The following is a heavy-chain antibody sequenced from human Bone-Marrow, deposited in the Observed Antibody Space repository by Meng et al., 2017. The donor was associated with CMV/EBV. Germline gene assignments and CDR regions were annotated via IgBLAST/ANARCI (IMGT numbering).Heavy chain of an antibody. CDR1: GLTFCSCG. CDR3: AKDPGSGYWVY. Sequence: VRLGQSGGGGVQPGGCPRLACAASGLTFCSCGMHWVRQAPGKGLEWVSARSAAGGNTYYADSVKGRFTVSRDNSKNIMYLQMNNLRGDDTARYYCAKDPGSGYWVYWGQGTLVTVSS. CDR2: RSAAGGNT. V-gene: IGHV3-23*04. D-gene: IGHD3-22*01. J-gene: IGHJ4*02.